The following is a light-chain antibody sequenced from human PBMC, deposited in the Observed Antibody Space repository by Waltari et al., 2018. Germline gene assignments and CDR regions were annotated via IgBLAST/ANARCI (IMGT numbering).Light chain of an antibody. CDR2: KAN. CDR3: SLYMGSGIWV. CDR1: SGSVSTTSY. Sequence: QTVVTQEPSLSVSPGGTVTLTCTLSSGSVSTTSYATWYQQTPGQPPRTLVYKANARSSGVPDRFSGSILGNKAALPITGAQADDESDYYCSLYMGSGIWVFGGGTKLTVL. J-gene: IGLJ3*02. V-gene: IGLV8-61*01.